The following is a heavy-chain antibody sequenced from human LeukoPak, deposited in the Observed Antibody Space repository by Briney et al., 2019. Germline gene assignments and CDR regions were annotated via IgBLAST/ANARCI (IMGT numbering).Heavy chain of an antibody. CDR2: INPNSGGT. Sequence: EASVKVSCKASGYTFTGYFMHWVRQAPGQGPEWMGWINPNSGGTKYAQKFQGRVTMTRDTSISTAYMELSRLRSDDTAVYYCARIRGYSYGYVDYWGQGTLVTVSS. J-gene: IGHJ4*02. CDR1: GYTFTGYF. CDR3: ARIRGYSYGYVDY. V-gene: IGHV1-2*02. D-gene: IGHD5-18*01.